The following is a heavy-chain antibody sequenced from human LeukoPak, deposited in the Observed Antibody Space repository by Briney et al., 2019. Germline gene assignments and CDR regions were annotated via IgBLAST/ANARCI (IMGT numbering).Heavy chain of an antibody. J-gene: IGHJ4*02. D-gene: IGHD2-2*01. Sequence: GRSLRLSCAASGFTFTNYGMHWVRQAPGKGLEWVAVTWYDGSNKYYADSVKGRFTISRDNAENSLYLQMNSLRAEDMAVYYCARDLLGSTVYFDYWGQGILVTVSS. CDR3: ARDLLGSTVYFDY. V-gene: IGHV3-33*01. CDR1: GFTFTNYG. CDR2: TWYDGSNK.